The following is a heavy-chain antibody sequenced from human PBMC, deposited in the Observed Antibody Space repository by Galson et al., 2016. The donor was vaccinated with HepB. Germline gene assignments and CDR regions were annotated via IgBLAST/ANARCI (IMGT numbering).Heavy chain of an antibody. CDR2: IDDSGDHI. J-gene: IGHJ3*01. D-gene: IGHD3-10*01. CDR1: GLMYTHYA. Sequence: SLRLSCAVSGLMYTHYAMNWVRQAPGKGLEWVSIIDDSGDHIYYAESVKGRFTIPRDKATNTLYLQMNSLRAEDTALYYCARDRGYRALDLWGQGTTVTVSS. V-gene: IGHV3-23*01. CDR3: ARDRGYRALDL.